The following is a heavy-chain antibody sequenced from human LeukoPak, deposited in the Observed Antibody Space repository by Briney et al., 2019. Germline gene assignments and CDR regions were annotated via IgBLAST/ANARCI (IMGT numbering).Heavy chain of an antibody. D-gene: IGHD1-26*01. CDR2: IKSKTGGGTT. Sequence: GGSLRLSCAGSGFTFSSYAMSWLRQAPGKGLEWVGHIKSKTGGGTTDYAAPVKGRFTISRDESKSTLYMQMNSLKTEDTAVYYCTTDSVIVGATVFDYWGQGTLVTVSS. J-gene: IGHJ4*02. CDR3: TTDSVIVGATVFDY. V-gene: IGHV3-15*01. CDR1: GFTFSSYA.